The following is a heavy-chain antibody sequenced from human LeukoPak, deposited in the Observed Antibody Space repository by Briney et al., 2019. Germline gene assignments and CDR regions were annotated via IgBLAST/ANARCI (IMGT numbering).Heavy chain of an antibody. CDR2: IYYSGSS. CDR3: ARDYRFDSGYDLLDAFDV. D-gene: IGHD5-12*01. J-gene: IGHJ3*01. V-gene: IGHV4-59*06. Sequence: SETLSLTCTVSGDSIGSHYWSWIRQPPGKGLEWIAYIYYSGSSSYNPSLKSRVTISVDTSKNQFSLKLSSVTAADTAVYYCARDYRFDSGYDLLDAFDVWGQGTMVTVSS. CDR1: GDSIGSHY.